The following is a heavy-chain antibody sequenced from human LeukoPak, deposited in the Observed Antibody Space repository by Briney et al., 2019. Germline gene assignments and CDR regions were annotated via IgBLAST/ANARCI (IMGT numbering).Heavy chain of an antibody. Sequence: ASVKVFCKVSGYTLTELSMHWVRQAPGKGLEWMGGFDPEDGETIYAQKFQGRVTMTEDTSTDTAYMELSSLRSEDTAVYYCATGPIAAAGPGRFDYWGQGTLVTVSS. CDR2: FDPEDGET. CDR3: ATGPIAAAGPGRFDY. D-gene: IGHD6-13*01. J-gene: IGHJ4*02. V-gene: IGHV1-24*01. CDR1: GYTLTELS.